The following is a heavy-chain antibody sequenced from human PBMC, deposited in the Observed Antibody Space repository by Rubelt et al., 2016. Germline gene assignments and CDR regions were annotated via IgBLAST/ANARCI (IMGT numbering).Heavy chain of an antibody. Sequence: EVQLVESGGGLVQPGGSLRLSCAASGFTFSSYSMNWVRQAPGKGLVWVSRINSDGSSTSYADSVKGRFTISRDNAKNTLYLQMNSLRAEDTAVYYCARVVPRFGELFGDDYWGQGTLVTVSS. D-gene: IGHD3-10*01. CDR2: INSDGSST. CDR1: GFTFSSYS. CDR3: ARVVPRFGELFGDDY. J-gene: IGHJ4*02. V-gene: IGHV3-74*02.